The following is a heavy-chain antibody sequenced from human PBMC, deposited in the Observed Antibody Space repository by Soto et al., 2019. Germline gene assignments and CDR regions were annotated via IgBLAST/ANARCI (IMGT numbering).Heavy chain of an antibody. CDR3: AKEPRRESAPDY. V-gene: IGHV3-23*01. D-gene: IGHD3-10*01. CDR1: GFTFRYYA. CDR2: ISGSGGST. Sequence: GGSLRLSCADSGFTFRYYAMTWVRQAPGKGLEWVSGISGSGGSTFYADSVRGRFTISRDNSKNTLYLQMNSLRGEDTAIYYCAKEPRRESAPDYWGQGTLVTVSS. J-gene: IGHJ4*02.